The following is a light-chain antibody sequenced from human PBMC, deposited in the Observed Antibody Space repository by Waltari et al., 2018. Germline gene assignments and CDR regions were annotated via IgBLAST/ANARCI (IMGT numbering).Light chain of an antibody. Sequence: EVVMTQSPATLSVSPGESATLSCRASRSVGTNVVWYQQRPGRPTRPLIYAASIRATDTPARFRGSGSGTEFSLTISSLQSEDFAVYYCQQFNDWPRTFGQGTRVEI. CDR3: QQFNDWPRT. J-gene: IGKJ1*01. CDR1: RSVGTN. CDR2: AAS. V-gene: IGKV3-15*01.